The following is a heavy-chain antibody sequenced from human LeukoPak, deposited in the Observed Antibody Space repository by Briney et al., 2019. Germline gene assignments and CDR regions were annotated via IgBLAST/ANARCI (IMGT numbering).Heavy chain of an antibody. V-gene: IGHV5-51*01. CDR1: GYSFTSYW. D-gene: IGHD6-13*01. Sequence: GESLKISCKGSGYSFTSYWIGWVRQMPGKGLEWMGITYPGDSDTRYSPSFQGQVTISADKSISTAYLQWSSLKASDTAMYYCARLSSSSWYSTTWFDPWGQGTLVTVSS. J-gene: IGHJ5*02. CDR2: TYPGDSDT. CDR3: ARLSSSSWYSTTWFDP.